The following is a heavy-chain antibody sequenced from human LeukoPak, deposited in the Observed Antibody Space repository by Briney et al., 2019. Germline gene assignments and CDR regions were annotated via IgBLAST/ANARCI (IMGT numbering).Heavy chain of an antibody. CDR2: ISAYNGNT. D-gene: IGHD6-19*01. Sequence: GASVKVSCKASGYTFTSYGISWVRQAPGQGLEWMGWISAYNGNTNYAQKLQGRVTMTTDTSTSTAYMELRSLRSDDTAVYYCARDEPPPGIAVAGIPHLFDYWGQGTLVTVSS. CDR3: ARDEPPPGIAVAGIPHLFDY. J-gene: IGHJ4*02. V-gene: IGHV1-18*01. CDR1: GYTFTSYG.